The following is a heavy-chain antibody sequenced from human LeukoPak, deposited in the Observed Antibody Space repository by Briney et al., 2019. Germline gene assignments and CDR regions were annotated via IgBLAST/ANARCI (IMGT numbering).Heavy chain of an antibody. D-gene: IGHD1-26*01. V-gene: IGHV1-2*02. Sequence: ASVKVSCKASGYTFTGYYMHWVRQAPGQGLEWMGWINPNSGGTNYAQKFQGRVTMTRDTSISTAYMEPSRLRSDDTAVYYCARVKVGATSLDYWGQGTLVTVSS. CDR2: INPNSGGT. J-gene: IGHJ4*02. CDR3: ARVKVGATSLDY. CDR1: GYTFTGYY.